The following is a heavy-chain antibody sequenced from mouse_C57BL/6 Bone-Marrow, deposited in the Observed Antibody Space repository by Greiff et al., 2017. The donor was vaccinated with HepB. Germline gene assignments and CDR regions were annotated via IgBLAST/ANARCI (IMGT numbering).Heavy chain of an antibody. CDR1: GYTFTSYW. CDR2: IDPSDSDT. J-gene: IGHJ4*01. CDR3: ATAQVYYAMDY. D-gene: IGHD3-2*02. Sequence: VQLQQSGAELVRPGSSVKLSCKASGYTFTSYWMPWVKQSPIQGLEWIGNIDPSDSDTHYNHKFKDKATITADKSTNTAYLQLSSLTSEDTAIYYCATAQVYYAMDYWGQGTSVTVSS. V-gene: IGHV1-52*01.